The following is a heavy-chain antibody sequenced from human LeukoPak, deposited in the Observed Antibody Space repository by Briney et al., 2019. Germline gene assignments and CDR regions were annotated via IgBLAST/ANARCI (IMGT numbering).Heavy chain of an antibody. Sequence: PSETLSLTCTVSGGSISGYYYNWIRQPPGKGLEWIGYIYYSGITYYNPSLKSRVTISVDTSKNQFSLYLSSVTAADTAVYYCARVTSGEFADYWGQGTLVTVSS. J-gene: IGHJ4*02. CDR1: GGSISGYY. V-gene: IGHV4-59*12. CDR2: IYYSGIT. CDR3: ARVTSGEFADY. D-gene: IGHD3-10*01.